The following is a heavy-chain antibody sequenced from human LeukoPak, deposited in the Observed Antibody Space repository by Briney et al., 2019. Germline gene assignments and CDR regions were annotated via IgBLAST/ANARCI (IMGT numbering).Heavy chain of an antibody. V-gene: IGHV1-69*04. CDR1: GGTFSSYA. CDR2: IIPILGIA. J-gene: IGHJ4*02. Sequence: GAPVTVSCKASGGTFSSYAISWVRQAPGQGLEWMGRIIPILGIANYAQKFQGRVTITADKSTSTAYMELSSLRSEDTAVYYCARISLAARPENFDYWGQGTLVTVSS. D-gene: IGHD6-6*01. CDR3: ARISLAARPENFDY.